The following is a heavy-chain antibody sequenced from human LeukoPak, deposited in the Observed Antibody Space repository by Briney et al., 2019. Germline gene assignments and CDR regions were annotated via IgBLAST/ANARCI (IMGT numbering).Heavy chain of an antibody. CDR2: IGGNGGST. CDR3: TRFLEWLPPDAFDI. J-gene: IGHJ3*02. D-gene: IGHD3-3*01. Sequence: PGGSLRLSCAASGFTFSNYAVSWVRQAPRKGLEWVSFIGGNGGSTFYADSVKGRFTISRDDSKNTAYLQMNSLKTEDTAVYYCTRFLEWLPPDAFDIWGQGTMVTVSS. V-gene: IGHV3-23*01. CDR1: GFTFSNYA.